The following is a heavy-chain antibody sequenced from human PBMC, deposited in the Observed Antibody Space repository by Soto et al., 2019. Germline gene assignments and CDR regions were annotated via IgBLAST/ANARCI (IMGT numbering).Heavy chain of an antibody. D-gene: IGHD1-26*01. J-gene: IGHJ5*02. CDR1: GGSVSSGNYY. CDR3: ARVGVTIHWFDP. Sequence: SETLSLTCSVSGGSVSSGNYYWSWIRQPPGKGLEWIGYVYYSGSTNYNPSLKSRVTISVDTSKNQFSLKLSSVTAADTAVYYCARVGVTIHWFDPWGQGTLVTVSS. V-gene: IGHV4-61*01. CDR2: VYYSGST.